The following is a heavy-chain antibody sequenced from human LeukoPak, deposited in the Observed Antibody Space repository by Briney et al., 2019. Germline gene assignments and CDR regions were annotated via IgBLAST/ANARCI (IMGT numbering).Heavy chain of an antibody. CDR3: ARPGIAAAGTGYFDY. Sequence: PGRSLRLSCAASGFTFSSYGMHWVRQAPGKGLEWVAVISSDGSNKYYADSVKGRFTISRDNSKNTLYLQMNSLRAEDTAVYYCARPGIAAAGTGYFDYWGQGTLVTGSS. CDR1: GFTFSSYG. D-gene: IGHD6-13*01. V-gene: IGHV3-30*03. CDR2: ISSDGSNK. J-gene: IGHJ4*01.